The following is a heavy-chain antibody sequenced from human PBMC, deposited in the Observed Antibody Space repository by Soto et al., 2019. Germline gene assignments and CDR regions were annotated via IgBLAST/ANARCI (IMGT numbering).Heavy chain of an antibody. CDR1: GASISTQS. D-gene: IGHD3-3*01. V-gene: IGHV4-59*11. Sequence: QVQLHESGPGLVKPSETMSLPCTVSGASISTQSWNWIRQAPGKGLEWIGYLYYSGTTNHNPSLKSRVTISADTSKNQVSLKLTSVTAADTAVYFCARGLGWSPYFESWGQGILVTVSS. CDR2: LYYSGTT. J-gene: IGHJ4*02. CDR3: ARGLGWSPYFES.